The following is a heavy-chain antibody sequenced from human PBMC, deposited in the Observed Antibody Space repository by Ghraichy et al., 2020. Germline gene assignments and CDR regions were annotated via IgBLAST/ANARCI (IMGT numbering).Heavy chain of an antibody. V-gene: IGHV4-59*05. Sequence: LEWIGRIYYSGSTYYNPSLNSLVTISVDTSKNQFSLKLSSVTAADTAVYYCASLYQVGPIDTWGQGTLVTVAS. CDR3: ASLYQVGPIDT. J-gene: IGHJ5*02. D-gene: IGHD2-15*01. CDR2: IYYSGST.